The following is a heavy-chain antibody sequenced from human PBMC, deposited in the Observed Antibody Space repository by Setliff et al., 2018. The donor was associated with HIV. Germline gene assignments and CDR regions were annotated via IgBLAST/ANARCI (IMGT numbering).Heavy chain of an antibody. CDR3: ARRRPPPSGAYSQYYMAV. J-gene: IGHJ6*03. CDR2: VYYTGST. D-gene: IGHD1-26*01. Sequence: SETLSLTCSISGGFISSYYWTWIRQAPGKGLEWIGHVYYTGSTNYNPSVKSRVTISVDTSKNQFSLKLSSVTAADTAVYYCARRRPPPSGAYSQYYMAVWGKGTTVTVSS. V-gene: IGHV4-59*08. CDR1: GGFISSYY.